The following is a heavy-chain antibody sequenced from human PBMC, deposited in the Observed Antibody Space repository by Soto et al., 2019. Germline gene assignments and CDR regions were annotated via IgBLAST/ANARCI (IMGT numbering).Heavy chain of an antibody. CDR2: INHSGST. CDR3: ARGPTIFGVVINDYYYGMDV. Sequence: PSETLSLTCAVYGGSFSGYYWSWIRQPPGKGLEWIGEINHSGSTNYNPSLKSRVTISVDTSKNQFSLKLSSVTAADTAVYYCARGPTIFGVVINDYYYGMDVWGQGTTVTVSS. CDR1: GGSFSGYY. D-gene: IGHD3-3*01. V-gene: IGHV4-34*01. J-gene: IGHJ6*02.